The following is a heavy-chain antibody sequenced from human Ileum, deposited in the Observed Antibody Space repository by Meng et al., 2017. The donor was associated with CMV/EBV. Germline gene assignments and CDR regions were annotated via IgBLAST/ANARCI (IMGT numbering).Heavy chain of an antibody. Sequence: ASVKVSCKASGYTFTSYDINWVRQATGQGLEWMGWMNPNSGNTGYAQKLQGRVTMTRNTSISTAYMELSSLRSEDTAVYYCARAEWELKDYYYYGMDVWGQGTTVTVSS. CDR2: MNPNSGNT. CDR3: ARAEWELKDYYYYGMDV. J-gene: IGHJ6*02. V-gene: IGHV1-8*01. D-gene: IGHD1-26*01. CDR1: GYTFTSYD.